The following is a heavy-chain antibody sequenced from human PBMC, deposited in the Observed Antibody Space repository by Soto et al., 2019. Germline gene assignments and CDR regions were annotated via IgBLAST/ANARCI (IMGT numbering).Heavy chain of an antibody. CDR2: IYHSGST. CDR1: GGSISSGGYS. J-gene: IGHJ4*02. Sequence: SETLSLTCAVSGGSISSGGYSWSWIRQPPGKGLEWIGYIYHSGSTYYNPSLKSRITISVDRSKNQFSLKLSSVTAADTAVYYCASGLVTTLHYWGQGTLVTVSS. CDR3: ASGLVTTLHY. D-gene: IGHD4-17*01. V-gene: IGHV4-30-2*01.